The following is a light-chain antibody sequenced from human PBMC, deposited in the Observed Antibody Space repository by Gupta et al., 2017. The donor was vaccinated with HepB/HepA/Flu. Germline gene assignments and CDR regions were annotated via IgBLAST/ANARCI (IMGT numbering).Light chain of an antibody. CDR1: SSDVGGYKY. CDR3: CADAGTSFV. Sequence: QSALTPPHSVSGSPGQPVTISCTGTSSDVGGYKYVSWYQHHPGKAPKLMIYDVMKRASGGPDRFSGSKSSNTAALTISGLQAEDEDDYYCCADAGTSFVFGTGTKVIVL. J-gene: IGLJ1*01. CDR2: DVM. V-gene: IGLV2-11*01.